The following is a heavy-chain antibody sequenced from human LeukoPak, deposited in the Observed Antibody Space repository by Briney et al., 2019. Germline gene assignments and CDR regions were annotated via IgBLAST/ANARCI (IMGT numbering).Heavy chain of an antibody. CDR2: MNPNSGNT. Sequence: ASVKVSCKASGYTFTSYDINWLRQATGQGLEWMGWMNPNSGNTGYAQKFQGRVTMTRNTSISTAYMELSSLRSEDTAVYYCARGWMVRGVRHLNFDYWGQGTLVTVSS. CDR3: ARGWMVRGVRHLNFDY. V-gene: IGHV1-8*01. J-gene: IGHJ4*02. D-gene: IGHD3-10*01. CDR1: GYTFTSYD.